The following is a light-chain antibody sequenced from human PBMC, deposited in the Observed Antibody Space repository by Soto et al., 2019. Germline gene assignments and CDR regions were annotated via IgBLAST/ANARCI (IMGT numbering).Light chain of an antibody. J-gene: IGLJ2*01. CDR2: DVS. CDR1: SSDVGGYNY. CDR3: SLYTSSSTVV. Sequence: QSALTQPASVSGSPGQSITISCTVTSSDVGGYNYVSWYQQHPGKAPKLMIYDVSNRPSGVSNRFSGSRSGNTASLTISGLQAEDEADHYCSLYTSSSTVVFGGGTKLTVL. V-gene: IGLV2-14*01.